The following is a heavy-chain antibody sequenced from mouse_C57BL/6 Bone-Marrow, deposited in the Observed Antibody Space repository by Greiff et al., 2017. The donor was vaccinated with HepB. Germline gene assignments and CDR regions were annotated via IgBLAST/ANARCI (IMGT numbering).Heavy chain of an antibody. V-gene: IGHV1-77*01. Sequence: QVQLQQSGAELVKPGASVKISCKASGYTFTDYYINWVKQRPGQGLEWIGKIGPGSGSTYYNEKFKGKATLTADKTSSPAYMQLSSLTSEDSAVYFCTYDYDPWFAYWGQGTRVTVTA. CDR2: IGPGSGST. CDR1: GYTFTDYY. J-gene: IGHJ3*01. CDR3: TYDYDPWFAY. D-gene: IGHD2-4*01.